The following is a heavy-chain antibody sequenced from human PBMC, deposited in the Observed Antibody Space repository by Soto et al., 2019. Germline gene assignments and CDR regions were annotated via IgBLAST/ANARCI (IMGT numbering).Heavy chain of an antibody. Sequence: GGSLRLSCAASGFTVSSDYMTWVRQAPGKGLEWLSTVYSGGTTYYTDSVKGRFIISRDNSKNTLFLQMNNLRVEDTAMYYCARDPGYRNGMDVWGQGTTVTVSS. J-gene: IGHJ6*02. D-gene: IGHD5-18*01. CDR2: VYSGGTT. V-gene: IGHV3-66*01. CDR1: GFTVSSDY. CDR3: ARDPGYRNGMDV.